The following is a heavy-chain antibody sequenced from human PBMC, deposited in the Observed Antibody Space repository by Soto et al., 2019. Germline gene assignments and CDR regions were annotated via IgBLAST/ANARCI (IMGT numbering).Heavy chain of an antibody. CDR1: GFTFSSYG. V-gene: IGHV3-33*01. CDR3: ARDGDVNTGFGKDY. CDR2: IWHDGGNK. D-gene: IGHD3-16*01. J-gene: IGHJ4*02. Sequence: QVQLVESGGGVVQPGRSLRLSCAASGFTFSSYGMHWVRQAPGKGLEWVAFIWHDGGNKFYAESVQGRFTISRDNSQNTLYLQMTSLSAEDTAMYYCARDGDVNTGFGKDYWGQGTLVTVSS.